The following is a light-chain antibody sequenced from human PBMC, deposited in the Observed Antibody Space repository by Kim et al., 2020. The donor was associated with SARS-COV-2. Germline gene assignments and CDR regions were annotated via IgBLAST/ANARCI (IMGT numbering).Light chain of an antibody. CDR3: QQYANLPYT. CDR1: HDITDS. V-gene: IGKV1-33*01. Sequence: SASVGDRVTITCQASHDITDSLNWYQQKPGKAPKLLIFGSSFLEKGVPSRYSASGSATHFTFTISSLRSEDIGTYYCQQYANLPYTFGQGTKLEIK. CDR2: GSS. J-gene: IGKJ2*01.